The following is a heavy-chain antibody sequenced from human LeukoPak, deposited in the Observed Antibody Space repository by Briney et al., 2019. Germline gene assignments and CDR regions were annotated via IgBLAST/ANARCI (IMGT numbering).Heavy chain of an antibody. D-gene: IGHD2-2*01. Sequence: PGGSLRLSCVASGFTVSTNYMTWVRQAPGKGLEWVLLIIDDGHTTSYADSVKGRFTISRDNSKNTLFLQMNSLRAEDTAVYYCAKYGRHPLPHYYLDYWGQGTQVTVSS. CDR3: AKYGRHPLPHYYLDY. CDR1: GFTVSTNY. J-gene: IGHJ4*02. V-gene: IGHV3-23*01. CDR2: IIDDGHTT.